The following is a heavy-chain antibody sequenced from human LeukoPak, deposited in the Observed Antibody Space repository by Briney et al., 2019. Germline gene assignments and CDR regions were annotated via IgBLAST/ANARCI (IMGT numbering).Heavy chain of an antibody. Sequence: ASVKVSCKVSGYTLTELSMHWVRQAPGKGLEWMGGFDPEDGETIYAQKFQGRVTMTEDTSTDTAYMELSSLRSEDTAVYYCATRPPPRYYYDSSGYYAWGQGTLVTVSS. CDR3: ATRPPPRYYYDSSGYYA. V-gene: IGHV1-24*01. D-gene: IGHD3-22*01. CDR2: FDPEDGET. CDR1: GYTLTELS. J-gene: IGHJ5*02.